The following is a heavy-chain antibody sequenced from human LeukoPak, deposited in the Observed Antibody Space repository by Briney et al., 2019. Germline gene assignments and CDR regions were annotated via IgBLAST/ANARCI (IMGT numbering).Heavy chain of an antibody. J-gene: IGHJ3*02. CDR3: AREVAIFGVVIATQFVDI. CDR2: IYYSGST. V-gene: IGHV4-31*03. CDR1: GGSISSGGYY. D-gene: IGHD3-3*01. Sequence: SETLSLTCTVSGGSISSGGYYWNWIRQHPGKGLEWIGYIYYSGSTYYNPSLKSRVTISVDTSKNQFSLKLSSVTAADTAVYYCAREVAIFGVVIATQFVDIWGQGTMVTVSS.